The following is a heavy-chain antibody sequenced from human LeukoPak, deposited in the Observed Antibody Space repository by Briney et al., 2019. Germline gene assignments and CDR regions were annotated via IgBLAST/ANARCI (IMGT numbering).Heavy chain of an antibody. Sequence: GESLKISFWGSGXKFNSYWIGWVRQMPGKGLEWRGIIYPGDSDTRYSPSFQGHVTISADKSISTAYLQWNSLKASDTAIYYCARSGSYIDYWGQGTLVSVSS. V-gene: IGHV5-51*01. CDR2: IYPGDSDT. J-gene: IGHJ4*02. D-gene: IGHD1-26*01. CDR1: GXKFNSYW. CDR3: ARSGSYIDY.